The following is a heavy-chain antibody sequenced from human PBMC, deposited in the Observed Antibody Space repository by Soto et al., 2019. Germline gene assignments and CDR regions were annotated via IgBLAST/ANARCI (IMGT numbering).Heavy chain of an antibody. V-gene: IGHV4-39*01. CDR1: GGSISSSSYF. J-gene: IGHJ4*02. CDR3: ARLFNWNYSDY. Sequence: SETLSLTCTVSGGSISSSSYFWGWIRQPPGKGLEWIGNIYYSGSTYYNPSLESRVTISVDTSKNQFSLKLSSVTAADTAVYYCARLFNWNYSDYWGKGTLVTVSS. D-gene: IGHD1-20*01. CDR2: IYYSGST.